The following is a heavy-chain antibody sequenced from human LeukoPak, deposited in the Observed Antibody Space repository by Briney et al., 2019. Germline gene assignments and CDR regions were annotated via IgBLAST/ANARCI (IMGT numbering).Heavy chain of an antibody. CDR1: GLTFSRHW. D-gene: IGHD3-22*01. J-gene: IGHJ4*02. Sequence: PGGSLRLSCAASGLTFSRHWMTWVRQAPGKGLERVANIKHDGSEKNYVDSVKGRFTISRDNAKNSLYLQMNSLRAEDTAVYYYATPLDYYDRSDSHQGGDWGQGTLVTVSS. CDR2: IKHDGSEK. V-gene: IGHV3-7*03. CDR3: ATPLDYYDRSDSHQGGD.